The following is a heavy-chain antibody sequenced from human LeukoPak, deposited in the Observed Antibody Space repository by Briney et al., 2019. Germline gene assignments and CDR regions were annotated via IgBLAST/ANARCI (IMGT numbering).Heavy chain of an antibody. J-gene: IGHJ3*02. D-gene: IGHD4-23*01. CDR2: IKQDGSEK. V-gene: IGHV3-7*03. CDR3: AKSYGGNLNDAFDI. Sequence: GGSLRLSCAASGFTFSSYWMSWVRQAPGKGLEWVANIKQDGSEKYYVDSVKGRFTISRDNSRNTLYLQMNSLRAEDTAVYYCAKSYGGNLNDAFDIWGQGTMVTVSS. CDR1: GFTFSSYW.